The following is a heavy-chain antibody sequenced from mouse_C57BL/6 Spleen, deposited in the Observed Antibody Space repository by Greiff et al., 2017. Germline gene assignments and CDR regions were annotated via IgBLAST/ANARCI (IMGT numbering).Heavy chain of an antibody. CDR3: ARSFAYYSNHFDY. V-gene: IGHV1-52*01. CDR2: IDPSDSET. J-gene: IGHJ2*01. CDR1: GYTFTSYW. Sequence: QVQLQQPGAELVRPGSSVKLSCKASGYTFTSYWMHWVKQRPIQGLEWIGNIDPSDSETHYNQKFKDKATLTVDKSSSTAYMQLSSLTSEDSAVYYCARSFAYYSNHFDYWGQGTTLTVSS. D-gene: IGHD2-5*01.